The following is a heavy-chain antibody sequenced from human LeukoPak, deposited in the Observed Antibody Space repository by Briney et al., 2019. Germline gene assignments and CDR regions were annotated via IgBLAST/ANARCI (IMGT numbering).Heavy chain of an antibody. CDR1: GFTFSSYE. V-gene: IGHV3-48*03. CDR3: ARGYDYGDLEIPLGY. J-gene: IGHJ4*02. Sequence: GGSLRLSCAASGFTFSSYEMNWVRQAPGKGLEWVSYISSSGSTIYYADSAKGRFTISRDNAKNSLYLQMNSLRAEDTAVYYCARGYDYGDLEIPLGYWGQGTLVTVSS. D-gene: IGHD4-17*01. CDR2: ISSSGSTI.